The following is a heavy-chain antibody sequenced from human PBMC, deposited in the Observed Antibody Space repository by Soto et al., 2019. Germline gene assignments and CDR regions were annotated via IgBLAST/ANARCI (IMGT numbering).Heavy chain of an antibody. CDR1: GFPFSSYG. CDR2: IWYDGSNK. J-gene: IGHJ4*02. Sequence: PGGSLRLSCAASGFPFSSYGMHWVRQAPGKGLEWVAVIWYDGSNKYYADSVKGRFTISRDNSKNTLYLQMNSLRAEDTAVYYCAREPLGYCSGGSCYGIDYWGQGTLVTVSS. CDR3: AREPLGYCSGGSCYGIDY. V-gene: IGHV3-33*01. D-gene: IGHD2-15*01.